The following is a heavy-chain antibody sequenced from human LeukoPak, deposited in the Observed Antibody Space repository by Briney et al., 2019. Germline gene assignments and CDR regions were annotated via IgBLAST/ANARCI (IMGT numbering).Heavy chain of an antibody. V-gene: IGHV3-64*01. J-gene: IGHJ3*02. CDR3: AREISRGFDI. CDR2: VSSNGAST. CDR1: GFTFSNYP. D-gene: IGHD2/OR15-2a*01. Sequence: GGSLRLSCAASGFTFSNYPMHWVRQAPGKGLESVSAVSSNGASTYYENSVKDRFIVSRDNSKNTLYLQLGSLRAEDTAVYYCAREISRGFDIWGQGTMVTVSS.